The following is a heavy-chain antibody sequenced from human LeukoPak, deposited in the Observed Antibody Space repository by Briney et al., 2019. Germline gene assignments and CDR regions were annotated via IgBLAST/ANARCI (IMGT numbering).Heavy chain of an antibody. CDR1: GFTFSSYA. CDR3: TRGGLEAPCDV. J-gene: IGHJ3*01. Sequence: PGGSLRLSCAASGFTFSSYAMSWVRQAPGKGLEWVSAISGSGGSTYYADSVKGRFTISRDNSKNTLYLQMNSLGAGDTAIYYCTRGGLEAPCDVWGQGTMVAVSS. V-gene: IGHV3-23*01. CDR2: ISGSGGST. D-gene: IGHD5-24*01.